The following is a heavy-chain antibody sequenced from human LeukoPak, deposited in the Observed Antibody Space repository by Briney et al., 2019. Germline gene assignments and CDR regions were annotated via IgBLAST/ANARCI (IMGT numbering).Heavy chain of an antibody. J-gene: IGHJ6*03. CDR3: ARRAVVGSGDYYFYYYYYMDV. D-gene: IGHD3-10*01. CDR2: ISSSSSTI. CDR1: GFTFSSYE. V-gene: IGHV3-48*01. Sequence: GGSLRLSCAASGFTFSSYEMNWVRQAPGKGLEWVSYISSSSSTIYYADSVKGRFTISRDNAKSSLYLQMNSLRAEDTAVYYCARRAVVGSGDYYFYYYYYMDVWGKGTTVTISS.